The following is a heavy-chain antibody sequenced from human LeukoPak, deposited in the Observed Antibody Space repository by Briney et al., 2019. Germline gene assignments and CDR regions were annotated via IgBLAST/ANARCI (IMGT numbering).Heavy chain of an antibody. V-gene: IGHV4-39*01. CDR1: GDSISSYY. D-gene: IGHD2-15*01. CDR3: ARVVFVGYCSGGSCWGWFDP. CDR2: IYYSGST. Sequence: SETLSLTCTVPGDSISSYYWGWIRQPPGKGLEWIGSIYYSGSTYYNPSLKSRVTISVDTSKNQFSLKLSSVTAADTAVYYCARVVFVGYCSGGSCWGWFDPWGQGTLVTVSS. J-gene: IGHJ5*02.